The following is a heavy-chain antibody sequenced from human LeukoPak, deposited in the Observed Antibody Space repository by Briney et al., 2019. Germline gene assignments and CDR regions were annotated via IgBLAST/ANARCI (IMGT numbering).Heavy chain of an antibody. J-gene: IGHJ4*02. CDR2: IYSGGNT. Sequence: GGSLRLSCAASGFTVSSNYMSWVRQAPGKGLEWVSVIYSGGNTYYADSVKGRFTISRDNSKNTLYLQMNSLRAEDTAVYYCARVLVSSSGWEYYFDYWGQGTLVTVSS. D-gene: IGHD6-19*01. CDR3: ARVLVSSSGWEYYFDY. V-gene: IGHV3-53*01. CDR1: GFTVSSNY.